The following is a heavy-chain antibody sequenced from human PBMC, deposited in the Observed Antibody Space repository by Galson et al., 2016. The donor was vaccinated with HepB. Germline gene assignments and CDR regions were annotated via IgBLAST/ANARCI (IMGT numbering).Heavy chain of an antibody. J-gene: IGHJ4*02. Sequence: SLRLSCAASGFTFRSYGMSWVRQAPGKGLEWVSSIRSSGGSRYYADSVKGRFTISRDNSKNTLYLQMNSLRAEDTAVYYCAKEVGYSGYDYNFDYWGQGALVTVSS. D-gene: IGHD5-12*01. CDR1: GFTFRSYG. CDR3: AKEVGYSGYDYNFDY. V-gene: IGHV3-23*01. CDR2: IRSSGGSR.